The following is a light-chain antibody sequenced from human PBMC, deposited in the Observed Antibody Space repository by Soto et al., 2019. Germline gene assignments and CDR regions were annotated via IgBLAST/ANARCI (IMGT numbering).Light chain of an antibody. V-gene: IGKV3-20*01. Sequence: EIVLKQSPGTLSLSPGERATLSCRASQSVSSSYLAWYQQKPGQAPRLLIYGASSRATGIPDRFSGSGSGTDFTLTISRLEPEDFAVYYCQQYGSSPHTFGQGTKVDIK. CDR3: QQYGSSPHT. J-gene: IGKJ1*01. CDR1: QSVSSSY. CDR2: GAS.